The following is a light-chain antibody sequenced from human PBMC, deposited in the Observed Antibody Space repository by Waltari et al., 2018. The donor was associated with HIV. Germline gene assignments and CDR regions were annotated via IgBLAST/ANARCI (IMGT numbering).Light chain of an antibody. CDR2: KAS. J-gene: IGKJ1*01. V-gene: IGKV1-5*03. CDR3: QQYNSYSRT. CDR1: QSISSW. Sequence: DIQMNQYPSTLSASVGDRVNITCRASQSISSWLAWYQQKPGKAPKLLIYKASSLESGVPSRFSGSGSGTEFTLTISSLQPDDFATYYCQQYNSYSRTFGQGTKVEIK.